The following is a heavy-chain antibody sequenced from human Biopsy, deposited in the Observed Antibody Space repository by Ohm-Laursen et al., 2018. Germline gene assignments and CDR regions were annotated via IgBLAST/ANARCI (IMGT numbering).Heavy chain of an antibody. D-gene: IGHD3-16*01. V-gene: IGHV3-11*01. CDR3: ARSVGIMAAPIDY. CDR2: INSVGTI. J-gene: IGHJ4*02. Sequence: SLRLSCSASGFIFSDYYMIWIRQAPGKGLEWVSNINSVGTIYYADSVRGRFTISRDNAKNSLYLQMNSLRVEDTAVYYCARSVGIMAAPIDYWGQGTLVTVSS. CDR1: GFIFSDYY.